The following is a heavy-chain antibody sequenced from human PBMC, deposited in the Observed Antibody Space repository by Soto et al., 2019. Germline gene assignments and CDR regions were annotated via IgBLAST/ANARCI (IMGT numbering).Heavy chain of an antibody. CDR2: IYYSGST. CDR3: ARASTYYYGSGSYYKFFEQANNWFDP. Sequence: QVQLQESGPGLVKPSQTLSLTCTVSGGSISSGDYYWSWIRQPPGKGLEWIGSIYYSGSTYYNPSLKSRVTISVDTSKNQFSLKLSSVTAADTAVYYCARASTYYYGSGSYYKFFEQANNWFDPWGQGTLVTVSS. CDR1: GGSISSGDYY. V-gene: IGHV4-30-4*01. D-gene: IGHD3-10*01. J-gene: IGHJ5*02.